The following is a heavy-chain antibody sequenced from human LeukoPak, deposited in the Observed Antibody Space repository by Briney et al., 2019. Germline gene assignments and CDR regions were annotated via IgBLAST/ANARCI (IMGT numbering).Heavy chain of an antibody. D-gene: IGHD1-26*01. J-gene: IGHJ4*02. Sequence: GGSLRLSCAASGFTFSSYSMNWVRQAPGKGLEWVSSISSSSSYIYYADSVKGRFTISRDNAKNSLYLQMNSLRAEDTAVYYCARRLATNRSQVDYWGQGTLVTVSS. CDR3: ARRLATNRSQVDY. V-gene: IGHV3-21*01. CDR2: ISSSSSYI. CDR1: GFTFSSYS.